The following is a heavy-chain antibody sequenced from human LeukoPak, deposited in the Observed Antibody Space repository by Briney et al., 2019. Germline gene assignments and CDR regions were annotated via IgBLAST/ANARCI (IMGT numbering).Heavy chain of an antibody. CDR2: INHSGST. V-gene: IGHV4-34*01. CDR1: GGSFSGYY. D-gene: IGHD3/OR15-3a*01. CDR3: ARWTYYYYGMDV. Sequence: SETLSLTCAVYGGSFSGYYWSWIRQPPGKGLEWIGEINHSGSTSYNPSLKSRVTISVDTSKNQFSLKLSSVTAADTAVYYCARWTYYYYGMDVWGQGTTVTVSS. J-gene: IGHJ6*02.